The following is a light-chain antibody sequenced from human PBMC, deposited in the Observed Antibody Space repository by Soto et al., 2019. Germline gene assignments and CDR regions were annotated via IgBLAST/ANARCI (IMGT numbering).Light chain of an antibody. J-gene: IGLJ3*02. CDR2: EVS. CDR1: SSDVGNNNF. V-gene: IGLV2-14*01. CDR3: SSYTSSSTRV. Sequence: QSALTQPASVSGSPGQSITISCTGTSSDVGNNNFVSWYQQYPGKAPRLMIYEVSNRPSGVSNRFSGSKSGNTASLTISGLQAEDEADYYCSSYTSSSTRVFGGGTKVTVL.